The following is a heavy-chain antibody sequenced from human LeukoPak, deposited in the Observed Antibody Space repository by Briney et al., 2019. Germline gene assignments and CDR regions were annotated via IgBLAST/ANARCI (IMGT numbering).Heavy chain of an antibody. Sequence: PGGSLRLSCAASGFTFSSYAMSWVRQAPGKGLDWVSVVSRSGESTYYADSVKGRFTISRDSSTNALYLQMVSLRAEDSAVYYCAKDPTGDYVGAFEIWGQGTKVTVSS. V-gene: IGHV3-23*01. D-gene: IGHD4-23*01. J-gene: IGHJ3*02. CDR3: AKDPTGDYVGAFEI. CDR2: VSRSGEST. CDR1: GFTFSSYA.